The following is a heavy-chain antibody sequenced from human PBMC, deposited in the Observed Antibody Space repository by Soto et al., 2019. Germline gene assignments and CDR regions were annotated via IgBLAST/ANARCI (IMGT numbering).Heavy chain of an antibody. CDR2: IIPIFGTA. CDR1: GGTFSSYA. Sequence: QVQLVQSGAEVKKPGSSVKVSCKASGGTFSSYAISWVRQAPGQGLEWMGGIIPIFGTANYAQKFQGRVTITADESTSTAYMELSSLRSEDMAVYYCAGPRYCSGGSCYRSGFDPWGQGTLVTVSS. CDR3: AGPRYCSGGSCYRSGFDP. J-gene: IGHJ5*02. D-gene: IGHD2-15*01. V-gene: IGHV1-69*12.